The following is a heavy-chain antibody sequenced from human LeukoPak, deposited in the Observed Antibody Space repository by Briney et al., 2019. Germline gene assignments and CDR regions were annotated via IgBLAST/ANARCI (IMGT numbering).Heavy chain of an antibody. V-gene: IGHV4-34*01. J-gene: IGHJ1*01. CDR1: GGSFNGYY. CDR3: ARSAGEIRQLVSVRFQH. D-gene: IGHD4-17*01. Sequence: PSETLSLTXAVYGGSFNGYYWSWIRQLPGKGLEWIGEINHKGTTKYNPSLKSRVTLTADKSKKQFSLKLSSVTAADTAIYYCARSAGEIRQLVSVRFQHWGLGTLVTVSS. CDR2: INHKGTT.